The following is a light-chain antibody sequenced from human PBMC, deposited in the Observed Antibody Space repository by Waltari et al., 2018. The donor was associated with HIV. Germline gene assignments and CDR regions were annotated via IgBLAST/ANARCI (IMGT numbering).Light chain of an antibody. V-gene: IGKV3-20*01. Sequence: ENVLTQSPGTLSLSPGERATLSCRASQSVGSNYLAWHQQKPGQAPRLLIYDASSRATGIPDRFSGSGSGTDFTLTISRLEPEDFAVYYCQQYATSPRTFGQGTKVEIK. CDR1: QSVGSNY. CDR3: QQYATSPRT. J-gene: IGKJ1*01. CDR2: DAS.